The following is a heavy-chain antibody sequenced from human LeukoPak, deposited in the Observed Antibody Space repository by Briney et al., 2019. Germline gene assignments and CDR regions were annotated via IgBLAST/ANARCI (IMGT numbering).Heavy chain of an antibody. Sequence: ASVKVSCKASGGTVSRYPISWVRQAPGQGLEWMGWINTNTGNPTYAQDFTGRFLFSVDTSVSTAYLQITNLTAEDTALYYCASRTYSYGLSPWGQGTLVTVS. D-gene: IGHD2-15*01. CDR3: ASRTYSYGLSP. V-gene: IGHV7-4-1*02. CDR1: GGTVSRYP. J-gene: IGHJ5*02. CDR2: INTNTGNP.